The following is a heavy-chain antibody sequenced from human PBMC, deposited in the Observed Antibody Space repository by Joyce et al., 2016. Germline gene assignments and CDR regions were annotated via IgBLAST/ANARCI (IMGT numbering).Heavy chain of an antibody. CDR3: ARGGTVVVPAAINFDY. J-gene: IGHJ4*02. V-gene: IGHV5-51*01. CDR1: GYSFTKYW. D-gene: IGHD2-2*02. CDR2: IYPCDSDA. Sequence: EVQLVQSGAEVKKPGESLRISCTGSGYSFTKYWIGWVRQMPGKGLEWMGIIYPCDSDATYSPSFQGQVTISADTSITTAYLQWSSLEASDTAMYYCARGGTVVVPAAINFDYWGQGTLVTVSS.